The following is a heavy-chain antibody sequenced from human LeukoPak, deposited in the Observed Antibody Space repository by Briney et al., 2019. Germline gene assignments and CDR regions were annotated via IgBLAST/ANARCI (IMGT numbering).Heavy chain of an antibody. Sequence: SVKVSCKASGYTFTGPYIHWMRQAPGQGLEWMGGIIPIFGTANYAQKFQGRVTITTDESTSTAYMELSSLRSEDTAVYYCARETYCGGDCYPSYFDYWGQGTLVTVSS. D-gene: IGHD2-21*02. CDR3: ARETYCGGDCYPSYFDY. CDR2: IIPIFGTA. J-gene: IGHJ4*02. CDR1: GYTFTGPY. V-gene: IGHV1-69*05.